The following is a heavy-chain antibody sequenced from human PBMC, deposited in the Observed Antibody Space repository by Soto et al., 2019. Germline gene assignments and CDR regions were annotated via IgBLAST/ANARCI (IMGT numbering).Heavy chain of an antibody. V-gene: IGHV3-53*01. J-gene: IGHJ4*02. CDR3: HGYGY. Sequence: EVQVVESGGGLVQPGGSLRLSCAVSGFTVTINYMSWVRQVPGKGLEWVSVIYSGGTIYYADSVKGRFTISRDTSKNTLYLQMNSLRGDDTAVYYCHGYGYWGQGTLVTVSS. CDR2: IYSGGTI. CDR1: GFTVTINY. D-gene: IGHD5-12*01.